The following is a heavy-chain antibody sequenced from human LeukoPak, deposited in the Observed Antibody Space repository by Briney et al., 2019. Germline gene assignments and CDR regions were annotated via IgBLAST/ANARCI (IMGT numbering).Heavy chain of an antibody. Sequence: GGSLRLSCAASGFTFSSYAMSWVRQAPGKGLEWVSSISGSGGSTYYADSVKGRFTISRDNSKNTLYLQMNSLRAEDTAVYYCAKDKVGDGYTDYWGQGTLATVSS. CDR2: ISGSGGST. V-gene: IGHV3-23*01. CDR1: GFTFSSYA. D-gene: IGHD5-24*01. CDR3: AKDKVGDGYTDY. J-gene: IGHJ4*02.